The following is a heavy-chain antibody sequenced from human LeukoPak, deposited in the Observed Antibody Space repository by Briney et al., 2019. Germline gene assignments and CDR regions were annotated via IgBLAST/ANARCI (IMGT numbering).Heavy chain of an antibody. D-gene: IGHD5-18*01. V-gene: IGHV3-23*01. CDR1: GFTFGDYA. J-gene: IGHJ2*01. CDR2: LVGSGANT. Sequence: QTGRSLRLSCTASGFTFGDYAMGWVRQAPGKGLEWVSSLVGSGANTFYADSVKGRFTISRDNSKNMLFLQMSSLRAEDTAIYHCAKYRGSTYQNWCFDLWGRGTLVTVSS. CDR3: AKYRGSTYQNWCFDL.